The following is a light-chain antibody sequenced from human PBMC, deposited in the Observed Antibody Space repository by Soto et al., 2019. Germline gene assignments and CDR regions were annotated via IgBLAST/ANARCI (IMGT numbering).Light chain of an antibody. J-gene: IGKJ1*01. Sequence: DIQMTQSPSTLSASVGDRVTITCRASQSISSWLAWYQQRTGKAPNLLIYGASTLESGVPSRFSGSGSGTEFTLTISSLQPDDFATYYCQQYYSYSWTFGQGTKVEIK. CDR1: QSISSW. V-gene: IGKV1-5*01. CDR2: GAS. CDR3: QQYYSYSWT.